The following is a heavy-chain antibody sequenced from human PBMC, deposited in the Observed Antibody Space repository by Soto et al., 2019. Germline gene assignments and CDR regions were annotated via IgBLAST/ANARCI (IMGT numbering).Heavy chain of an antibody. CDR3: ARVVRVRGVTGSGITFDY. V-gene: IGHV4-61*08. CDR1: GGSISSGGYY. J-gene: IGHJ4*02. CDR2: IYYSGST. Sequence: TSETLSLTCTVSGGSISSGGYYWSWIRQHPGKGLEWIGYIYYSGSTNYNPSLKSRVTISVDTSKNQFSLKLSSVTAADTAVYYCARVVRVRGVTGSGITFDYWGQGTLVTVSS. D-gene: IGHD3-10*01.